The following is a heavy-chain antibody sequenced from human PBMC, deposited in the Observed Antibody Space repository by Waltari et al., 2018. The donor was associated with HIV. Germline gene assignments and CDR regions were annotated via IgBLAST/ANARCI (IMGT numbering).Heavy chain of an antibody. Sequence: QVQLVQSGAEVKKPGSSVKVSCKASGGTFSSYAISWVRQAPGQGLEWMGGIITICGTPNYAHKFQGRVTITADESTSTAYMELSSLRSEDTAVYYCAREEVRYVVRGGPTYGMDVWGQGTTVTVSS. CDR2: IITICGTP. CDR3: AREEVRYVVRGGPTYGMDV. CDR1: GGTFSSYA. J-gene: IGHJ6*02. V-gene: IGHV1-69*12. D-gene: IGHD3-10*01.